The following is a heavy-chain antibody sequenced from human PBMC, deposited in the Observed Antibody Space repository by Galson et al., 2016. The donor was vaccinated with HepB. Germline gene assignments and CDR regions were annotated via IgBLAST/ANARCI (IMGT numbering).Heavy chain of an antibody. Sequence: SLRLSCAASGFMFSXXXMNXXXQAXXXGLXXVAXXXQDXXXKXXVASAXDRFTISRDNAKNSLXLQINSLRAEDTAMXYCASHYSYDGNAFSIWGQWTXVTVSS. J-gene: IGHJ3*02. CDR1: GFMFSXXX. D-gene: IGHD3-22*01. V-gene: IGHV3-7*03. CDR3: ASHYSYDGNAFSI. CDR2: XXQDXXXK.